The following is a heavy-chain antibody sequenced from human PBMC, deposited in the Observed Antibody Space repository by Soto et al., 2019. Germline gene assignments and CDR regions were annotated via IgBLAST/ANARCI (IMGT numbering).Heavy chain of an antibody. J-gene: IGHJ4*02. V-gene: IGHV3-72*01. D-gene: IGHD2-21*02. CDR3: TRDPGDWHIDD. CDR1: GFTFSDQY. CDR2: IRDKANSYTT. Sequence: GGSLRLSCAASGFTFSDQYMDWVRQAPGKGLEWVGRIRDKANSYTTEYAGFVKGRFTISRDDSKNSLYLQMNSLKTEVTAVYYCTRDPGDWHIDDWVQGALVTVSS.